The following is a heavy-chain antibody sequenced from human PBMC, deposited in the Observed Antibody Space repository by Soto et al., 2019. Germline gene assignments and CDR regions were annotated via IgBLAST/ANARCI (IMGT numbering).Heavy chain of an antibody. V-gene: IGHV3-23*01. D-gene: IGHD2-15*01. CDR2: ISGSGGST. CDR3: ANPGGGDEVVGYYYYMDV. J-gene: IGHJ6*03. CDR1: GFTFSSYA. Sequence: GGSLRLSCAASGFTFSSYAMSWVRQAPGKGLEWVSAISGSGGSTYYADSVKGRFTISRDNSKNTLYLQMNSLRAEDTAVYYCANPGGGDEVVGYYYYMDVWGKGTTVTVSS.